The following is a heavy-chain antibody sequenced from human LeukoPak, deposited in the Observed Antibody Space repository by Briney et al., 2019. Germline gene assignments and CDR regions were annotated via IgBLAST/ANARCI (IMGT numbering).Heavy chain of an antibody. D-gene: IGHD3-3*01. Sequence: GGSLRLSCAASGFTFSSYGMSWVRQAPGKGLEWVSAISGDGRDIFYADAVKGRFTISRDNSKNTLYLQRNSLREEDRALDYXXXXXGGTIRIEAFDVWGQGTMVTISS. CDR2: ISGDGRDI. CDR3: XXXXGGTIRIEAFDV. V-gene: IGHV3-23*01. J-gene: IGHJ3*01. CDR1: GFTFSSYG.